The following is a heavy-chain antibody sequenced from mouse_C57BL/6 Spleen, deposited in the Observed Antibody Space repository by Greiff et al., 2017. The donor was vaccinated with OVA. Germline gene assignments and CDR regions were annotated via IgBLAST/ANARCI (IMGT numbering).Heavy chain of an antibody. CDR3: ARDTTDWAMDY. V-gene: IGHV1-82*01. CDR2: IYPGAGDT. D-gene: IGHD1-1*01. Sequence: VQLQQSGPELVKPGASVKISCKASGYAFSSSWMNWVKQRPGKGLEWIGRIYPGAGDTNYNGKIKGKATLTADKSSSTAYMQLSSLTSEDSAVYFCARDTTDWAMDYWGQGTSVTVSS. J-gene: IGHJ4*01. CDR1: GYAFSSSW.